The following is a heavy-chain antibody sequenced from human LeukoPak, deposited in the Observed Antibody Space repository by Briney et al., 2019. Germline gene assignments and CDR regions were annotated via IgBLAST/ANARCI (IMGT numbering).Heavy chain of an antibody. D-gene: IGHD3-22*01. J-gene: IGHJ4*02. V-gene: IGHV3-53*01. CDR1: GFTVSSNY. Sequence: GGSLRLSCAASGFTVSSNYINWVRQAPGKGLEWVSVLYSGGDTYYADSVKGRFTISRDNAKNTLYLQMNGLRAEDTAVYYCSRSAYYDGSGNYYDYWGQGTLVTVSS. CDR2: LYSGGDT. CDR3: SRSAYYDGSGNYYDY.